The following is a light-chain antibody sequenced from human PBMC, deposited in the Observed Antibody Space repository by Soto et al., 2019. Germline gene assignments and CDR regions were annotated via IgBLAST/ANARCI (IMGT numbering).Light chain of an antibody. Sequence: QSALTQPPSVSGSPGHAVAISCTGTSSYVGSYNRVAWYQQSPGTAPKLMIYEVSNRPSGVPDRFSGSKSGNTASLTTSGLQAEDEADYYCSSFTSSSTYVFGTGTKVTVL. CDR2: EVS. CDR3: SSFTSSSTYV. J-gene: IGLJ1*01. CDR1: SSYVGSYNR. V-gene: IGLV2-18*03.